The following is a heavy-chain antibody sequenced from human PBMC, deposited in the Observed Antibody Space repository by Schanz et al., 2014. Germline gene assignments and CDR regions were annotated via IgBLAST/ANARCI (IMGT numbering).Heavy chain of an antibody. CDR2: IYSRGSS. V-gene: IGHV4-61*02. D-gene: IGHD5-12*01. CDR1: GGSISSGTYY. Sequence: QVQLQESGPGLVKPSQTLSLTCIVSGGSISSGTYYWSWVRQPAGKGLEWIGRIYSRGSSTYNPSLKSRVTRPIATSNNQSSLKLNSVTAADTAVYYCARGGSVATIAPYTWFDPWGQGTLXTVSS. J-gene: IGHJ5*02. CDR3: ARGGSVATIAPYTWFDP.